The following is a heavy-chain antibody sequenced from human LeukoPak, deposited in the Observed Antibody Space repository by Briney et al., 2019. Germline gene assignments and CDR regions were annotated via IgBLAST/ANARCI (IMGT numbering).Heavy chain of an antibody. D-gene: IGHD4-17*01. CDR2: ISYDGSKK. V-gene: IGHV3-30*18. CDR3: AKPADYGYFDY. Sequence: GGSLRLSCAASGFTFSSYGMHWVRQAPGKGLEWVAVISYDGSKKYDADSVKGRFTISRDNSKITLYLQMNSLRAEDTAVYYCAKPADYGYFDYWGQGTLVTVSS. J-gene: IGHJ4*02. CDR1: GFTFSSYG.